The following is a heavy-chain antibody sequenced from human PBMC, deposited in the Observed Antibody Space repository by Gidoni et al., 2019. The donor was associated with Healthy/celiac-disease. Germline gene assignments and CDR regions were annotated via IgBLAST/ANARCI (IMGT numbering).Heavy chain of an antibody. CDR2: INPSGGST. V-gene: IGHV1-46*01. J-gene: IGHJ6*02. Sequence: QVQLVQSGAEVKKPGASVKVSCKASGYTLPSYYMHWVRQAPGQGLEWMGIINPSGGSTSYAQKFQGRVTMTRDTSTSTVYMELSSLRSEDTAVYYCAREAAFVSGSYPPIRKYGMDVWGQGTTVTVSS. CDR3: AREAAFVSGSYPPIRKYGMDV. D-gene: IGHD1-26*01. CDR1: GYTLPSYY.